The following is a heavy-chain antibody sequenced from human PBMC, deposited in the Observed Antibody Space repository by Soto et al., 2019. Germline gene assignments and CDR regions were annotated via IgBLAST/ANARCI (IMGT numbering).Heavy chain of an antibody. CDR3: AMELRSIYYGLDV. CDR2: IIPIFGTA. D-gene: IGHD1-7*01. CDR1: GGTFSSYA. J-gene: IGHJ6*02. Sequence: SVKVSCKASGGTFSSYAISWVRQAPGQGLEWMGGIIPIFGTANYAQKFQGRVTITADESTSTAYMELSSLRSEDTAVYYCAMELRSIYYGLDVWGQGTTVTVSS. V-gene: IGHV1-69*13.